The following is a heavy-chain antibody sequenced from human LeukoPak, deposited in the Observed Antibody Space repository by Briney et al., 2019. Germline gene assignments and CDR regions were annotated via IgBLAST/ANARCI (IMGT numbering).Heavy chain of an antibody. D-gene: IGHD6-19*01. CDR2: IRYDGSNK. CDR1: GFTFSSYG. CDR3: AKGLVSVAGNEY. V-gene: IGHV3-30*02. J-gene: IGHJ4*02. Sequence: GGSLRLSCAASGFTFSSYGMHWVRQAPGKGLEWVAFIRYDGSNKYYADSVKGRFTISRDNSKNTLYLQMNSLRAEDRAVYYCAKGLVSVAGNEYWGQGTLVTVSS.